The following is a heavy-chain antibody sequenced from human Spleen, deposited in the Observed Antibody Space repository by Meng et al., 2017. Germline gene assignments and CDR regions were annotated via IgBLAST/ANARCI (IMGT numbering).Heavy chain of an antibody. CDR3: ARGSYGSGSYYYYYYYGMDV. J-gene: IGHJ6*02. CDR1: GGSISNYY. CDR2: IYYSGST. D-gene: IGHD3-10*01. V-gene: IGHV4-59*01. Sequence: SETLSLTCTVSGGSISNYYWSWIRQPPGKGLEWIGYIYYSGSTNYNPSLKSRVTISVDTSKNQFSLKLSSVTAADTAVYYCARGSYGSGSYYYYYYYGMDVWGQGTTVTVSS.